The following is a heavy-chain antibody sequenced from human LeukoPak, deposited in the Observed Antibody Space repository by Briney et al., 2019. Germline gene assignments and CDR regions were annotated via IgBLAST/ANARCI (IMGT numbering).Heavy chain of an antibody. J-gene: IGHJ4*02. CDR1: GFSFSFYG. CDR3: AKRSSYGYAVTTSLDY. CDR2: ISGSGGTT. V-gene: IGHV3-23*01. D-gene: IGHD5-18*01. Sequence: PGGSLRLSCAASGFSFSFYGMHCVRQAPGKGLEWVSTISGSGGTTYNADSVKGRFTISRDNSKKTVSLQMNSLRAEDTAVYYCAKRSSYGYAVTTSLDYWGQGTLVIVSS.